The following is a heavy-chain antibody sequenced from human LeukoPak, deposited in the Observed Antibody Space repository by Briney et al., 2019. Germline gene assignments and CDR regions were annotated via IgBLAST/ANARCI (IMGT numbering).Heavy chain of an antibody. CDR1: GGTFSSYA. V-gene: IGHV1-69*05. CDR3: ARQIVRGPHDAFDI. J-gene: IGHJ3*02. Sequence: ASVKVSCKASGGTFSSYAISWVRQAPGQGLEWMGGVIPIFGTANYAQKFQGRVTITTDESTSTAYMELSSLRSEDTAVYYCARQIVRGPHDAFDIWGQGTMVTVSS. CDR2: VIPIFGTA. D-gene: IGHD3-22*01.